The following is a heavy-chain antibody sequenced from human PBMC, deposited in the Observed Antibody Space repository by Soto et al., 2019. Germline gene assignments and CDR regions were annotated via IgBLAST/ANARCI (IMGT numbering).Heavy chain of an antibody. J-gene: IGHJ4*02. CDR3: AADATAWQQMVPSDY. D-gene: IGHD2-8*01. Sequence: TGSSTASGFSFTSSACQWVRQARGQRLEWIGWIAVGSGYTNYAQRFQDRVTLTRDMSTATTYMELSRLTSEDTAIYYCAADATAWQQMVPSDYWGQGTLVNVSS. CDR1: GFSFTSSA. V-gene: IGHV1-58*01. CDR2: IAVGSGYT.